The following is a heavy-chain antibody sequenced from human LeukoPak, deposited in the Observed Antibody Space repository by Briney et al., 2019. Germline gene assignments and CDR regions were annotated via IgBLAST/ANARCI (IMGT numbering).Heavy chain of an antibody. CDR3: AREIEAASVVDP. D-gene: IGHD6-13*01. V-gene: IGHV4-61*08. CDR2: IYTSGST. Sequence: SETLSLTCTVSGGSIRSGGYYWGWIRQPPGKGLEWIGRIYTSGSTNYNPSLKSRVTISVDTSKNQFSLKLSSVNAADTAVYYCAREIEAASVVDPWGQGTLVTVSS. CDR1: GGSIRSGGYY. J-gene: IGHJ5*02.